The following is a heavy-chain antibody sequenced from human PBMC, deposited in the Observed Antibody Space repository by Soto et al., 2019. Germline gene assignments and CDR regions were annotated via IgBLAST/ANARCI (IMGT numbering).Heavy chain of an antibody. V-gene: IGHV1-8*01. Sequence: GASVKVSCKASGYTFTSYDINWVRQATGQGLEWMGWMNPNSGNRGYAQKFQGRVTMTRNTSISTAYMELSSLRSEDTAVYYCARAGHSSSWFNYWGQGTLVTVSS. CDR2: MNPNSGNR. CDR3: ARAGHSSSWFNY. CDR1: GYTFTSYD. J-gene: IGHJ4*02. D-gene: IGHD6-13*01.